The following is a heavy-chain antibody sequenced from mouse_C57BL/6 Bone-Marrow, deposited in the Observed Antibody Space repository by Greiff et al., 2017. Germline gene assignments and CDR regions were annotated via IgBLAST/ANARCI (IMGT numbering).Heavy chain of an antibody. Sequence: QVQLQQSGAELVRPGTSVKVSCKASGYAFTNSLIEWVKQRPGQGLEWIGVINPGSGGTNYNEKFKGKATLTADKSSSTAYMQLSSLTSEDSAVYFCARDDYYDFGDAMDYWGQGTSVTVSS. D-gene: IGHD2-4*01. J-gene: IGHJ4*01. CDR1: GYAFTNSL. V-gene: IGHV1-54*01. CDR3: ARDDYYDFGDAMDY. CDR2: INPGSGGT.